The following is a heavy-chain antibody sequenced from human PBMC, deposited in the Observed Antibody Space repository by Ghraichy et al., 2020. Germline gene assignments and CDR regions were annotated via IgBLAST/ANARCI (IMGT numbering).Heavy chain of an antibody. CDR1: GFTFSSYA. CDR2: ISGSGGST. CDR3: AKVGGPLLTPRGAFDI. D-gene: IGHD3-16*01. Sequence: GGSLRLSCAASGFTFSSYAMSWVRQAPGKGLEWVSGISGSGGSTYYADSVKGRFTISRDNSKNTLYLQMNSLRVEDTAVYYCAKVGGPLLTPRGAFDIWGQGTMVTVSS. V-gene: IGHV3-23*01. J-gene: IGHJ3*02.